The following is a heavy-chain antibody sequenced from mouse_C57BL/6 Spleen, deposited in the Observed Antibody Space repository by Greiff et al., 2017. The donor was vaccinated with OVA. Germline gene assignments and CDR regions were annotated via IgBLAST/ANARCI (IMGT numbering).Heavy chain of an antibody. V-gene: IGHV5-17*01. CDR1: GFTFSDYG. D-gene: IGHD2-5*01. CDR2: ISSGSSTI. CDR3: ARYSNLDY. Sequence: EVHLVESGGGLVKPGGSLKLSCAASGFTFSDYGMHWVRQAPEKGLEWVAYISSGSSTIYYADTVKGRFTISRDNAKNTLFLQMTSLRSEDTAMYYCARYSNLDYWGQGTTLTVSS. J-gene: IGHJ2*01.